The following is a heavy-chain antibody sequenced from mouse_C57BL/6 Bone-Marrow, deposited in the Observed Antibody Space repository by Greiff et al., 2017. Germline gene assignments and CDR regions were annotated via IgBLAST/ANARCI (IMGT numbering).Heavy chain of an antibody. CDR3: TRGTVVPYYFDY. V-gene: IGHV1-15*01. J-gene: IGHJ2*01. Sequence: VQLQQSGAELVRPGASVTLSCKASGYTFTDYEMHWVKQTPVHGLEWIGAIDPETGGTAYNQKFKGKAILTADKSSSTAYMELRSLTSEDSAVYDGTRGTVVPYYFDYWGQGTTLTVSS. CDR1: GYTFTDYE. D-gene: IGHD1-1*01. CDR2: IDPETGGT.